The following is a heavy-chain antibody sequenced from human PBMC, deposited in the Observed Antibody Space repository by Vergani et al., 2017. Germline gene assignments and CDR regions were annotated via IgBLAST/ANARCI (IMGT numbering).Heavy chain of an antibody. V-gene: IGHV3-30*18. CDR3: AKERGIATVGATGSFDY. Sequence: VRLLESGGGLVQPGGPLRLSCAASGLTFNIYAMSWVRQAPGKGLEWVAFISDDGSNKYYADSVKGRFTITRDKSKNRLYLQMNSLRAEDTAVYYCAKERGIATVGATGSFDYWGQGTLVTVSS. CDR2: ISDDGSNK. J-gene: IGHJ4*02. D-gene: IGHD1-26*01. CDR1: GLTFNIYA.